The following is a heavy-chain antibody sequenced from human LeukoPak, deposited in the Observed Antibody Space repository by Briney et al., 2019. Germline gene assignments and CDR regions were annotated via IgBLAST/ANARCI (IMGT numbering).Heavy chain of an antibody. CDR2: INHSGST. Sequence: SETLSLTCTVSGGSISSGDYYWSWIRQPPGKGLEWIGEINHSGSTNYNPSLKSRVTISVDTSKNQSSLKLSSVTAADTAVYYCARVLGSRPESSGYYGDPLHAFDIWGQGTMVTVSS. D-gene: IGHD3-22*01. CDR1: GGSISSGDYY. V-gene: IGHV4-30-4*01. J-gene: IGHJ3*02. CDR3: ARVLGSRPESSGYYGDPLHAFDI.